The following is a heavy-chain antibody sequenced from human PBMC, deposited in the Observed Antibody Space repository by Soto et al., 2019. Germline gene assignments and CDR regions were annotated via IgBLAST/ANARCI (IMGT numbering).Heavy chain of an antibody. CDR1: GFTFINYA. V-gene: IGHV3-23*01. D-gene: IGHD3-22*01. CDR3: AQSYDSNGYSRPSVK. Sequence: GGSLRLSCAASGFTFINYAMSWVRQAPGKGLQWVSGISGGVGSTYYADSVRGRFTISRDNSKNMLYLQINSLRADDTAVYYCAQSYDSNGYSRPSVKWGQGTLVTVSS. J-gene: IGHJ4*02. CDR2: ISGGVGST.